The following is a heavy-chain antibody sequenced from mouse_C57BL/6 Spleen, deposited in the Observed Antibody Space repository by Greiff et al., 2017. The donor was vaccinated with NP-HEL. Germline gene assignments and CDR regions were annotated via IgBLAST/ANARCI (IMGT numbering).Heavy chain of an antibody. D-gene: IGHD1-1*01. V-gene: IGHV1-55*01. CDR3: ARSGLFHSYGYFDV. CDR1: GYTFTSYW. J-gene: IGHJ1*03. CDR2: IYPGSGST. Sequence: QVQLQQPGAELVKPGASVKMSCKASGYTFTSYWITWVKQRPGQGLEWIGDIYPGSGSTNYNEKFKSKATLTVDTSSSTAYMQLSSLTSEDSAVYYCARSGLFHSYGYFDVWGTGTTVTVSS.